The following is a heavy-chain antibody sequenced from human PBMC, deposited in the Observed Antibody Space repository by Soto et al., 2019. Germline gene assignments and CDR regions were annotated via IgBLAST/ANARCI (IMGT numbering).Heavy chain of an antibody. J-gene: IGHJ6*03. D-gene: IGHD3-10*01. CDR3: ARGRLVGSGSFDPIPHYMDV. V-gene: IGHV5-51*01. CDR2: IYPGDSDT. CDR1: GYSFTSYW. Sequence: GESLKVSWKGSGYSFTSYWIGWVRHMPGKGLEWMGIIYPGDSDTRYSPSFQGQVTISADKSISTAYLQWSSLKASDTAMYYCARGRLVGSGSFDPIPHYMDVWGKGTTVTVSS.